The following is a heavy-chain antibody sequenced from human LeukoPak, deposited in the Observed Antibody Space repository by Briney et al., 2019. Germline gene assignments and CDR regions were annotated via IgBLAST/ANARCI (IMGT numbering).Heavy chain of an antibody. CDR3: ARVPDWTYVPDY. V-gene: IGHV4-61*02. CDR1: GGSISIDRFY. Sequence: SETLSLTCTVSGGSISIDRFYWTWVRQPAGQGLEWIGRIKSSNTNYNPSLKSRVSISLDTSTNQFSLKLSSLTTADKAVYYCARVPDWTYVPDYWGQGTLVTVSS. D-gene: IGHD3-16*01. CDR2: IKSSNT. J-gene: IGHJ4*02.